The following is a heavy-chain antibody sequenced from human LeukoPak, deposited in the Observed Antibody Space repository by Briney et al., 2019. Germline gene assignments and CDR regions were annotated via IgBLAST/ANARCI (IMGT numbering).Heavy chain of an antibody. D-gene: IGHD3-10*01. CDR2: ISSSSSYI. V-gene: IGHV3-21*06. CDR3: ARGIQPPKYYGSGSDTFDI. CDR1: GFTFSSYS. Sequence: GGSLRLSCAASGFTFSSYSMNWVRQATGKGLEWVSSISSSSSYIYYADSVKGRFTISRDNSKNTVYLQMNSLRTEDTSVYYCARGIQPPKYYGSGSDTFDIWGQGTMVTVSS. J-gene: IGHJ3*02.